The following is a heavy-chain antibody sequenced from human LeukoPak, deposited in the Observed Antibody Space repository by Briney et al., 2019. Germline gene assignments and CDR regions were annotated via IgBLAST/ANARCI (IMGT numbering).Heavy chain of an antibody. CDR1: GFTFSSYA. J-gene: IGHJ4*02. CDR3: ARWGSSSLDY. CDR2: IWDDGSNK. D-gene: IGHD6-6*01. V-gene: IGHV3-33*08. Sequence: GGSLRLSCAASGFTFSSYAMSWVRQAPGKGLEWVAVIWDDGSNKYHADSVKGRFTISRDNSRNTLYLQMDSLRAEDTAVYYCARWGSSSLDYWSQGTLVTVSS.